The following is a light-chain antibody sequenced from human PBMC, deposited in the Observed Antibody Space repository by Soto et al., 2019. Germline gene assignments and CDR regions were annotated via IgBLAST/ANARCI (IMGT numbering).Light chain of an antibody. CDR1: NIGSKS. CDR3: QVWDSSSDHPWV. Sequence: SYELTQPPSVSVAPGKPARITCGGNNIGSKSVHWYQQKPGQAPVLVIYYDSDRPSGIPERFSGSNSGNTATLTISRVEAGDEADYYCQVWDSSSDHPWVFGTGTKLTVL. CDR2: YDS. J-gene: IGLJ1*01. V-gene: IGLV3-21*04.